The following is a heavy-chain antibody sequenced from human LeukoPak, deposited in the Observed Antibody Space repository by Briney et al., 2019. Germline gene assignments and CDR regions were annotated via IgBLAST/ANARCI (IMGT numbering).Heavy chain of an antibody. CDR3: ARGGRTVLRYFAHPTSPFDY. J-gene: IGHJ4*02. V-gene: IGHV7-4-1*02. CDR2: VNTNTGNP. Sequence: ASVKVSCKASGYTFTSYGISWVRQAPGQGLEWMGWVNTNTGNPTYAQGFTGRFVFSLDTSVSTAYLQISSLKAEDTAVYYCARGGRTVLRYFAHPTSPFDYWGQGTLVTVSS. CDR1: GYTFTSYG. D-gene: IGHD3-9*01.